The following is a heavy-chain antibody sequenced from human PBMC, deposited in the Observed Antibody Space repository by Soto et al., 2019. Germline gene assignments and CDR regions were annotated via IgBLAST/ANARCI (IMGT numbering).Heavy chain of an antibody. CDR2: IYYSGST. CDR1: GGSISSYY. J-gene: IGHJ4*02. V-gene: IGHV4-59*01. D-gene: IGHD2-15*01. Sequence: SETLSLTCTVSGGSISSYYWSWIRQPPGKGLEWIGYIYYSGSTNYNPSLKSRVTISVDTSKNQFSLKLSSVTAADTAVYYCARDRGYCSGGSCYIDYWGQGTLVTVSS. CDR3: ARDRGYCSGGSCYIDY.